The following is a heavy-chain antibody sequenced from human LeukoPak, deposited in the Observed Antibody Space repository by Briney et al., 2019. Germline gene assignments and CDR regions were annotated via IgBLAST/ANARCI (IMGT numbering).Heavy chain of an antibody. D-gene: IGHD2-21*01. CDR2: IYYSGST. CDR1: GGSISSYY. V-gene: IGHV4-59*01. Sequence: SETLSLTCTVSGGSISSYYWSWIRQPPGKGLEWIGYIYYSGSTNYNPSLKSRVTISVDTSKNQFSLKLSPVTAADTAVYYCARSHVIRDHYFDYWGQGTLVTVSS. J-gene: IGHJ4*02. CDR3: ARSHVIRDHYFDY.